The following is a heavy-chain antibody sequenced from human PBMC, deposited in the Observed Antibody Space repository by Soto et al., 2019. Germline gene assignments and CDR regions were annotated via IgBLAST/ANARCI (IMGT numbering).Heavy chain of an antibody. CDR1: GFTFSSYA. CDR2: ITGSGGST. V-gene: IGHV3-23*01. J-gene: IGHJ4*02. Sequence: GGSLRLSCAASGFTFSSYAMNWVRQAPGKGLEWVSGITGSGGSTDYADSVKGRLTISRDNSKNTLYLQMNSLRVEDTAVYYCAKVVSGLSPDYGDYPIDYWGQGTLVTVSS. D-gene: IGHD4-17*01. CDR3: AKVVSGLSPDYGDYPIDY.